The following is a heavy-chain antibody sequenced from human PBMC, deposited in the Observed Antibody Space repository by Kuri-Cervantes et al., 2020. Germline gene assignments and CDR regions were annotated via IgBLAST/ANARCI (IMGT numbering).Heavy chain of an antibody. J-gene: IGHJ4*02. CDR1: GGSISSGGYY. CDR3: VRGGYYYDSSGSLDY. D-gene: IGHD3-22*01. CDR2: IYYSGST. Sequence: LRLSCTVAGGSISSGGYYWSWIRKHPGKGLEWIGYIYYSGSTYYNPSLKSRVTISVDTSKNQFSLKLSSVTAADTAVYYCVRGGYYYDSSGSLDYWGQGTMVTVSS. V-gene: IGHV4-31*03.